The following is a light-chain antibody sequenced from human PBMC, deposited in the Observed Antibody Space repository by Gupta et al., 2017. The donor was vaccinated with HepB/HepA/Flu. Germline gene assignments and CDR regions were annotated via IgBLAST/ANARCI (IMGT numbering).Light chain of an antibody. Sequence: EVVLTQSPGTLSLSPGERATLSCRASQSISSNHLAWYQQRPGQAPRLLIFGSSRRATGIADRFSGSGSGTDFILTINRREPEDSAVYYCQQYGGSPLYTFGQGTKVEIK. J-gene: IGKJ2*01. CDR2: GSS. CDR1: QSISSNH. V-gene: IGKV3-20*01. CDR3: QQYGGSPLYT.